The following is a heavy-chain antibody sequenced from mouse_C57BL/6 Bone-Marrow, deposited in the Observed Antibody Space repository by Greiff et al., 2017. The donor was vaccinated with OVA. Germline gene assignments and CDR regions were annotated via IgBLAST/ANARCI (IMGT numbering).Heavy chain of an antibody. Sequence: EVQLQQSGPELVKPGASVKISCKASGYTFTDYYMNWVKQSHGKSLEWIGDINPNNGGTSYNQKFKGKATLTVDKSSSTAYMELRSLTSEDSAVYYCARRGSVTTVVAKNAMDYWGQGTSVTVSS. V-gene: IGHV1-26*01. D-gene: IGHD1-1*01. CDR1: GYTFTDYY. CDR2: INPNNGGT. CDR3: ARRGSVTTVVAKNAMDY. J-gene: IGHJ4*01.